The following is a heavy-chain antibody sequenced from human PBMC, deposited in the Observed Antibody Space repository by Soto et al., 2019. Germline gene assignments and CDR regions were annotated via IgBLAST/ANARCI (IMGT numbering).Heavy chain of an antibody. CDR2: IFSSGST. D-gene: IGHD5-12*01. J-gene: IGHJ4*02. CDR1: GGSMNTFY. V-gene: IGHV4-4*07. CDR3: AREGSYSAYNFAHGIQLWSFDF. Sequence: SETLSLTCTVSGGSMNTFYWRWVRQPAGKGLEWIGRIFSSGSTSFNPSLESRVAMSVDTSKNHFSLNLSSVTAADMAVYYCAREGSYSAYNFAHGIQLWSFDFWGQGALVTVSS.